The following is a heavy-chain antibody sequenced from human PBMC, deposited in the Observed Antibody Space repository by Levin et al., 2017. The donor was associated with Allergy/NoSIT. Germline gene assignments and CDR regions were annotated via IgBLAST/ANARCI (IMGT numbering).Heavy chain of an antibody. CDR2: IKQYGSEK. D-gene: IGHD2-15*01. J-gene: IGHJ4*02. CDR1: GFTFTTYW. Sequence: GESLKISCAASGFTFTTYWMSWVRQAPGKGLEWVANIKQYGSEKYYVDSVKGRFTISRDNPRNSLYLQMNSLRAEDTAFYYCAGGAAAHLFDFWGRGTLVTVSS. CDR3: AGGAAAHLFDF. V-gene: IGHV3-7*04.